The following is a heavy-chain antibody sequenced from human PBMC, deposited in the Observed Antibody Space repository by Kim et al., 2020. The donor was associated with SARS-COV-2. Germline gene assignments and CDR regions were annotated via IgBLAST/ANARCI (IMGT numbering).Heavy chain of an antibody. CDR3: ARGGITFGGVIDRGVDY. CDR1: GYTFTSYG. V-gene: IGHV1-18*01. J-gene: IGHJ4*02. CDR2: ISAYNGNT. D-gene: IGHD3-16*02. Sequence: ASVKVSCKASGYTFTSYGISWVRQAPGQGLEWMGWISAYNGNTNYAQKLQGRVTMTTDTSTSTAYMELRSLRSDDTAVYYCARGGITFGGVIDRGVDYWGQGTLVTVSS.